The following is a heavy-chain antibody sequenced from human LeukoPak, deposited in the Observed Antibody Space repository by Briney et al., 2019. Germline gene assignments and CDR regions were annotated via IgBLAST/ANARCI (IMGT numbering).Heavy chain of an antibody. J-gene: IGHJ4*02. V-gene: IGHV4-39*01. CDR3: ASRTLWFGESGVDY. D-gene: IGHD3-10*01. CDR1: GGSISSSSYY. Sequence: KPSETLSLTCTVSGGSISSSSYYWGWIRQPPGKGLEWIGSIYYSGSTYYNPSLKSRVTISVVTSKNQFSLKLSSVTAADTAVYYCASRTLWFGESGVDYWGQGTLVTVSS. CDR2: IYYSGST.